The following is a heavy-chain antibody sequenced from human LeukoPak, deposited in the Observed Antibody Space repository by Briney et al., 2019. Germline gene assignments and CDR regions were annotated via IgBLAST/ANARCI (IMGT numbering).Heavy chain of an antibody. CDR1: GFTFSSYS. CDR3: ARGPTTIAQRGAYYFDY. J-gene: IGHJ4*02. Sequence: GGSLRLSCAASGFTFSSYSMNWVRQAPGKGLEWVSSISSGSGYIFYADSVRGQFTISRDNAKNSLYLQMNSLRAEDTAVFYCARGPTTIAQRGAYYFDYWGQGTLVTVSS. CDR2: ISSGSGYI. D-gene: IGHD1-26*01. V-gene: IGHV3-21*01.